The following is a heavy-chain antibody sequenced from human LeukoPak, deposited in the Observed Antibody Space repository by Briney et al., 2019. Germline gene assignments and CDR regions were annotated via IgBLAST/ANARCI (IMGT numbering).Heavy chain of an antibody. CDR3: AKDHCSSTSCYFDY. Sequence: GGSLRLSCAASGFTFSSYAMSWVRQAPGKGPEWVSAISGSGGSTYYADSVKGRFTISRDNSKNTLYLQMNSLRAEDTAVYYCAKDHCSSTSCYFDYWGQGTLVTVSS. J-gene: IGHJ4*02. CDR2: ISGSGGST. CDR1: GFTFSSYA. D-gene: IGHD2-2*01. V-gene: IGHV3-23*01.